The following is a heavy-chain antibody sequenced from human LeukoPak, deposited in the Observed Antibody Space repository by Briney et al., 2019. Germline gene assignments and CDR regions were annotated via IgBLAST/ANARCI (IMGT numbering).Heavy chain of an antibody. J-gene: IGHJ4*02. CDR2: INHSGST. CDR1: GGSFSGYY. V-gene: IGHV4-34*01. Sequence: PSETLSLTCAVYGGSFSGYYWSWIRQPPGKGLEWIGEINHSGSTNYNPSLKSRVTISVDTSRNQFSLKLSSVTAADTAVYYCARGVGQWLRLVNFDYWGQGTLVTVSS. D-gene: IGHD5-12*01. CDR3: ARGVGQWLRLVNFDY.